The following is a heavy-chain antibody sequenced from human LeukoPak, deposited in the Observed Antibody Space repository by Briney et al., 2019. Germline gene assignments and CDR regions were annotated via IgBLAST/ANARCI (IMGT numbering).Heavy chain of an antibody. CDR2: ISAYNGNT. CDR3: ARARYDYVWGSYRYTEYYYYYGMDV. Sequence: ASVKVSCKASGYTFTSYGISWVRQAPGQGLEWMGWISAYNGNTNYAQKLQGRVTMTTDTSTSTAYMELRSLRSDDTAVYYCARARYDYVWGSYRYTEYYYYYGMDVWGKGTTVTVSS. J-gene: IGHJ6*04. D-gene: IGHD3-16*02. CDR1: GYTFTSYG. V-gene: IGHV1-18*04.